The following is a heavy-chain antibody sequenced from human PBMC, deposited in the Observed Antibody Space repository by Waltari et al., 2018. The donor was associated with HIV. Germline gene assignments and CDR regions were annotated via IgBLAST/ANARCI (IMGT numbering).Heavy chain of an antibody. V-gene: IGHV3-23*01. D-gene: IGHD2-2*01. CDR2: ISGSGGST. J-gene: IGHJ6*02. CDR1: GFTFSSYA. Sequence: EVQLLESGGGLVQPGGSLRLSCAASGFTFSSYAMSWVRQAPGKGLEWVSAISGSGGSTYYADSVKGRFTISRDNSKNTLYLQMNSLRAEDTAVYYCAGVVPAAMNYYYYYGMDVWGQGTTVTVSS. CDR3: AGVVPAAMNYYYYYGMDV.